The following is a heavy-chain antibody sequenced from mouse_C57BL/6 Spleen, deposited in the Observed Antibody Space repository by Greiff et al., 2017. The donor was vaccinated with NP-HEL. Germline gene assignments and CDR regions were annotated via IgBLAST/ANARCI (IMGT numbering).Heavy chain of an antibody. D-gene: IGHD3-2*02. Sequence: EVQLQESGPELVKPGASVKISCKASGYSFTGYYMNWVKQSPEKSLEWIGEINPSTGGTTYNQKFKAKATLTVDKSSSTAYMQLKSLTSEDSAVYYCAREGDSSGFFDYWGQGTTLTVSS. J-gene: IGHJ2*01. CDR1: GYSFTGYY. CDR3: AREGDSSGFFDY. CDR2: INPSTGGT. V-gene: IGHV1-42*01.